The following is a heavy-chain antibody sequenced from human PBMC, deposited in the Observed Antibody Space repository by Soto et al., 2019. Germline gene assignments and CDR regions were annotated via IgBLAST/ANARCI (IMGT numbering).Heavy chain of an antibody. CDR3: ARDATPSRYYDFWSGYPPSGYFDL. CDR2: IYYSGST. D-gene: IGHD3-3*01. CDR1: GGSISSYY. V-gene: IGHV4-59*01. J-gene: IGHJ2*01. Sequence: SETLSLTCTVSGGSISSYYWSWIRQPPGKGLEWIGYIYYSGSTNYNPSLKSRGTISVDTSKNQFSLKLSSVTAADTAVYYCARDATPSRYYDFWSGYPPSGYFDLWGRGTLVTVSS.